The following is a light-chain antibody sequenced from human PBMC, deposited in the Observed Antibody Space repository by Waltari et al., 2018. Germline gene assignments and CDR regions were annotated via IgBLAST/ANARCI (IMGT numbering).Light chain of an antibody. CDR1: SSNTGAGHD. J-gene: IGLJ3*02. CDR3: QSFDIRLSGGVV. V-gene: IGLV1-40*01. Sequence: QSVLTQPPSMSGAPGQRVTIPCTGSSSNTGAGHDVHWYQVFPGTAPKLLIYGNNNRPSGVPDRFSGSKSDTSASLAIGGLQAEDEADYYCQSFDIRLSGGVVFGGGTKVTVL. CDR2: GNN.